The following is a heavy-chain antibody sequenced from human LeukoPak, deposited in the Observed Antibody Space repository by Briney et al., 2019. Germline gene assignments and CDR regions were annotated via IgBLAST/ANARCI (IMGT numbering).Heavy chain of an antibody. D-gene: IGHD1-20*01. CDR2: IYYSGST. Sequence: SETLSLTCTVSGGSISYHCSWMRQPPGKGLEWLGYIYYSGSTNYNPSLKSRVTISVDTSKNQFSLKLRSVTAADTAVYYCARGQYNWNYWGQGTLVTVSS. CDR1: GGSISYH. CDR3: ARGQYNWNY. J-gene: IGHJ4*02. V-gene: IGHV4-59*01.